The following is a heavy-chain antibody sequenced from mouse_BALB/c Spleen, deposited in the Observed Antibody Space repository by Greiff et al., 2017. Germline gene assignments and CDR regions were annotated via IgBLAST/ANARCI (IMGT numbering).Heavy chain of an antibody. CDR1: GFTFSDYY. V-gene: IGHV5-4*02. CDR3: ARDPYGNYAMDY. J-gene: IGHJ4*01. D-gene: IGHD2-1*01. Sequence: EVKLVESGGGLVKPGGSLKLSCAASGFTFSDYYMYWVRQTPEKRLEWVATISDGGSYTYYPDSVKGRFTISRDNAKNNLYLQMSSLKSEDTAMYYCARDPYGNYAMDYWGQGTSVTVSS. CDR2: ISDGGSYT.